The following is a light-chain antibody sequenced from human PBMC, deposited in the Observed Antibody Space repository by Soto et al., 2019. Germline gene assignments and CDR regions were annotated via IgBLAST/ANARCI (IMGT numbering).Light chain of an antibody. CDR2: GAS. CDR3: QHYNNWPPWT. Sequence: EVVMTQSPATLSVSPGERATLSCRASQRISSNLAWYQQRPGQAPRLLIYGASTRAPGIPARFSGSGSETEFTLTISSLQSEDSAVYYCQHYNNWPPWTFGQGTKVEIK. CDR1: QRISSN. V-gene: IGKV3-15*01. J-gene: IGKJ1*01.